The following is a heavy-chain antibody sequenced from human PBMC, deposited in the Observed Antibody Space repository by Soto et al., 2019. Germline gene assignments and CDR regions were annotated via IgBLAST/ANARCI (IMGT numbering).Heavy chain of an antibody. V-gene: IGHV3-21*01. D-gene: IGHD3-22*01. CDR2: ISSTSSYI. J-gene: IGHJ4*02. CDR1: GFTFSSYS. CDR3: ARVQRYYYDSSGPDY. Sequence: GGSLRLSCAASGFTFSSYSMNWVRQAPGKGLEWVSSISSTSSYIYYADSVKSRFTISRDNAKNSLYLQMNSLRAEDTAVYYCARVQRYYYDSSGPDYWGQGTMVTVSS.